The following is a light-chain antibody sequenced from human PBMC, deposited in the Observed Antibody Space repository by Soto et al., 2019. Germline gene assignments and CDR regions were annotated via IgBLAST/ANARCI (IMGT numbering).Light chain of an antibody. CDR1: QYVSTTF. V-gene: IGKV3-20*01. CDR3: QQYGSSPLT. J-gene: IGKJ4*01. CDR2: GTS. Sequence: EIVLTQSPGTLSLSPGERATLSCRASQYVSTTFFAWYQQKPGQAPRLLIYGTSNRATGIPDRFSGSGSGTDFTLTISRPEPEDFAVYYCQQYGSSPLTFGGGTRMEIK.